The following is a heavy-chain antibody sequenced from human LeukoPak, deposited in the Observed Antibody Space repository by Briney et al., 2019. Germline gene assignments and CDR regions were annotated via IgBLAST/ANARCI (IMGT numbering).Heavy chain of an antibody. Sequence: ASVKVSCKASGYTFTSYYMHWVRQAPGQGLEWMGIINPSGGSTSYAQEFQGRVTMTRDTSTSTVYMELSSLRSEDTAVYYCAKVGAIAQGDYDILTGYPVELYGMDVWGQGTTVTVSS. D-gene: IGHD3-9*01. V-gene: IGHV1-46*01. CDR1: GYTFTSYY. J-gene: IGHJ6*02. CDR3: AKVGAIAQGDYDILTGYPVELYGMDV. CDR2: INPSGGST.